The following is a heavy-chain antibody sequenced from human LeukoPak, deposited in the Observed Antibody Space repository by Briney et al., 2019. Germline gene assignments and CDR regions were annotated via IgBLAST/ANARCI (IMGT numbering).Heavy chain of an antibody. CDR3: TTDTESSYYYDSSV. J-gene: IGHJ4*02. V-gene: IGHV3-15*01. CDR1: GFTFSNAW. CDR2: IKSKTDGGTT. Sequence: GGSLRLSCAASGFTFSNAWMSWVRQAPGKGLEWVGRIKSKTDGGTTDYAAPVKGRFTISRDDSKNTLYLQMNSLKTEDTAVYYCTTDTESSYYYDSSVWGQGTLVTASS. D-gene: IGHD3-22*01.